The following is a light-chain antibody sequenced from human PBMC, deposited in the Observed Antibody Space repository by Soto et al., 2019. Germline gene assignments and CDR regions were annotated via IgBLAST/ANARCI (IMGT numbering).Light chain of an antibody. CDR3: QQYNNWPPVT. CDR1: QSVYNN. CDR2: GAS. Sequence: ILMTQSPATLSVSPGKRATLSCRASQSVYNNLAWYQQKPGQAPRLLIYGASTRATGIPARFSGSRSGTEFTLTISSLQSEDFAVYYCQQYNNWPPVTFGPGTKVDIK. J-gene: IGKJ3*01. V-gene: IGKV3-15*01.